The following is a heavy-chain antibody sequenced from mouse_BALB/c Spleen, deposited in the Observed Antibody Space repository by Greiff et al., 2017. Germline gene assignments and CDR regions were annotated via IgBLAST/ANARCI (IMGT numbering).Heavy chain of an antibody. CDR1: GYAFSSYW. Sequence: QVQLKQSGAELVRPGSSVKISCKASGYAFSSYWMNWVKQRPGQGLEWIGQIYPGDGDTNYNGKFKGKATLTADKSSSTAYMQLSSLTSEDSAVYFCASPLLGSSSHWYFDVWGAGTTVTVSS. J-gene: IGHJ1*01. D-gene: IGHD1-1*01. V-gene: IGHV1-80*01. CDR2: IYPGDGDT. CDR3: ASPLLGSSSHWYFDV.